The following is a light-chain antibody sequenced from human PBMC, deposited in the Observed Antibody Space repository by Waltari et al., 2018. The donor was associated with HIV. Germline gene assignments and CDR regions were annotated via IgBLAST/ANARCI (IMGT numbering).Light chain of an antibody. Sequence: DIQMTQSPSTLSASVGDRVTITCRDSQSISNWLAWYQQKPGKAPKVLIYATYSLKSGVPSTFSGRGSGTEFTLTSSSLQPDDFATYDCQQDNTDPYTVGQGTKLEVK. CDR2: ATY. V-gene: IGKV1-5*03. J-gene: IGKJ2*01. CDR3: QQDNTDPYT. CDR1: QSISNW.